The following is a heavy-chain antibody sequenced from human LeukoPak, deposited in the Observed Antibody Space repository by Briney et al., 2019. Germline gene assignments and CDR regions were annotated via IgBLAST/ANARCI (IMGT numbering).Heavy chain of an antibody. J-gene: IGHJ4*02. CDR2: IYYSGST. D-gene: IGHD3-3*01. V-gene: IGHV4-61*01. CDR1: GGSVSSGSFY. CDR3: ARDFAPYYFDD. Sequence: SETLSLTCTVSGGSVSSGSFYWTWIRQPPGKGLEWIGYIYYSGSTNYNPSLESRVTISVDTSKDQFSLKLNSVTAADTAVYYCARDFAPYYFDDWGQGTLVTVSS.